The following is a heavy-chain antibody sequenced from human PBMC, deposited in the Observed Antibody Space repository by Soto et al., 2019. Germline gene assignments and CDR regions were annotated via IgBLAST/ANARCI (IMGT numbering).Heavy chain of an antibody. CDR2: IWDDGSNK. Sequence: QVQLVESGGGVVQPGRSLRLSCAASGFTFSSYGMHWVRQAPGKGLEWVAVIWDDGSNKYYADSVKGRFTISRDNSKNTLYLQMNSLRAEDTAVYYCARGERRGDVVEDWFDPWGQGTLVTVSS. V-gene: IGHV3-33*01. J-gene: IGHJ5*02. CDR3: ARGERRGDVVEDWFDP. D-gene: IGHD2-15*01. CDR1: GFTFSSYG.